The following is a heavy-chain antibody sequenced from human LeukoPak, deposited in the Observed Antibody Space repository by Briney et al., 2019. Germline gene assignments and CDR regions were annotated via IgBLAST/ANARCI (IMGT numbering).Heavy chain of an antibody. CDR3: ARDVVGGGNFDY. CDR2: SYYSGST. Sequence: SETLSLTCTVSGDSISSYYWSWIRQPPGKGLEWIGCSYYSGSTNYNPSLKSRVTISVDTSKNQSSLKLSSVTAADTAVYYCARDVVGGGNFDYWGQGTLVTVSS. D-gene: IGHD1-26*01. CDR1: GDSISSYY. V-gene: IGHV4-59*01. J-gene: IGHJ4*02.